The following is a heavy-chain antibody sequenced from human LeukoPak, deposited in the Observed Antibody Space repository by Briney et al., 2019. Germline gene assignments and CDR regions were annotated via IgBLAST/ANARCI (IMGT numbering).Heavy chain of an antibody. V-gene: IGHV3-21*01. CDR3: ARDRRSYYYDSSGVY. D-gene: IGHD3-22*01. CDR2: ISSSSSYI. Sequence: GGSLRLSCAASGFTFSSYSMNWVRQAPGKGLEWVSSISSSSSYIYYADSVKGRFTISRDNAKNSLYLQMNSLRAEDTAVYYCARDRRSYYYDSSGVYWGQGTLVTVSS. CDR1: GFTFSSYS. J-gene: IGHJ4*02.